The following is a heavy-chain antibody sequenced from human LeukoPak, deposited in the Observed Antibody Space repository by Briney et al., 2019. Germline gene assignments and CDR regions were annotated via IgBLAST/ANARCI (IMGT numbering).Heavy chain of an antibody. CDR2: IRDSDGGT. J-gene: IGHJ3*01. V-gene: IGHV3-23*01. Sequence: GGSLRLSCAASGFTVSSNYAMTWVRQAPGKGLEWVSGIRDSDGGTFYADSVKGRFTISIDNSKKTVYLQMNTLRVEDTAVYYCAKGVYWGFTGSTGFDVWGQGTMVTVSS. CDR1: GFTVSSNYA. D-gene: IGHD3-10*01. CDR3: AKGVYWGFTGSTGFDV.